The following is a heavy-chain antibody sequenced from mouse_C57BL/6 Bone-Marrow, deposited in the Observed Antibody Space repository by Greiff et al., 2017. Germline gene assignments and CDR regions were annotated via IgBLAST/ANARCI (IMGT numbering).Heavy chain of an antibody. Sequence: QVQLQQPGAELVMPGASVKLSCKASGYTFTSYWMHWVKQRPGQGLEWIGEIDPSDSYTNYNQKFKGKSTLTVDKSSSTAYMQLSSLTSEDSAVYYCARCYYSNCYWYCDVWGTGTTVTVAS. CDR2: IDPSDSYT. D-gene: IGHD2-5*01. CDR3: ARCYYSNCYWYCDV. V-gene: IGHV1-69*01. J-gene: IGHJ1*03. CDR1: GYTFTSYW.